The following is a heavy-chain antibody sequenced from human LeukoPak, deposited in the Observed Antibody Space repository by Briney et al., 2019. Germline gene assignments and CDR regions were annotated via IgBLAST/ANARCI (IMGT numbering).Heavy chain of an antibody. CDR2: ISGSGGST. D-gene: IGHD3-10*01. J-gene: IGHJ6*04. V-gene: IGHV3-23*01. CDR3: AKGAWGFGYYGMDV. Sequence: GGSLRLSCAASGFTFSNFAMSWVRHAPGKGLEWVSAISGSGGSTYYADSVKGRFTISRDNSKNTLYLQMNSLRAEDTAVYYCAKGAWGFGYYGMDVWGKGTTVTVSS. CDR1: GFTFSNFA.